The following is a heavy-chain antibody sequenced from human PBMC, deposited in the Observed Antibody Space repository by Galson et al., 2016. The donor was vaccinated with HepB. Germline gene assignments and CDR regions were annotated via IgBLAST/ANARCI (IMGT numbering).Heavy chain of an antibody. CDR2: VKSKTDGGTT. V-gene: IGHV3-15*01. D-gene: IGHD1-26*01. CDR1: GFTFSNAW. Sequence: SLRLSCAASGFTFSNAWMSWVRQAPGKGLEWVGRVKSKTDGGTTDYAAPVEGRFTISRDDSKNTLYLQMNSLKTEDPAVYYCSTVGGGRIVGAPSPWGQGTLVSFSS. J-gene: IGHJ5*02. CDR3: STVGGGRIVGAPSP.